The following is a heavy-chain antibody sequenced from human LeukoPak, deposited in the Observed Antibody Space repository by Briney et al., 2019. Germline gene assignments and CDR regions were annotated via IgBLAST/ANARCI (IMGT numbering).Heavy chain of an antibody. CDR3: ARHSPYGFYYDLDV. J-gene: IGHJ6*02. V-gene: IGHV5-51*01. CDR2: IHPGDSEI. D-gene: IGHD3-10*01. Sequence: KHGESLKISCQGSGYSFTSYWISWVRQMPGKGLELMGIIHPGDSEIRYSPSFQGQVTISADKAINTAYLQRSSLRASDTAMYFCARHSPYGFYYDLDVWGQGTTVIVSS. CDR1: GYSFTSYW.